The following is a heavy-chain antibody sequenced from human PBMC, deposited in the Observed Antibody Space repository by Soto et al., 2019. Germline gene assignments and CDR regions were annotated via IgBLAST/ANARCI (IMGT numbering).Heavy chain of an antibody. J-gene: IGHJ6*02. Sequence: GASVKVSCKASGYTFTSYDINWVRQATGQGLEWMGWMNPNSGNTGYAQKFQGRVTMTRNTSISTAYMELSSLRSEDTAVYYCARVADVSIAAAGTVPRGMDVWGQGTTVTVSS. D-gene: IGHD6-13*01. CDR1: GYTFTSYD. V-gene: IGHV1-8*01. CDR3: ARVADVSIAAAGTVPRGMDV. CDR2: MNPNSGNT.